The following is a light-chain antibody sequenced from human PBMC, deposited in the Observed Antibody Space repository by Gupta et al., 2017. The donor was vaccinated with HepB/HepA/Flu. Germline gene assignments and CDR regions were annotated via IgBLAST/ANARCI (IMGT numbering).Light chain of an antibody. CDR3: QVWDSRSDHRV. J-gene: IGLJ3*02. Sequence: VLTQPPSVSVAPGETARITCGGDHFGSQRVHWYQQRPGQAPILVVYDDSDRPSGIPERFSGSKSGNTATLTISRGEAGDEADYYCQVWDSRSDHRVFGGGTKLTVL. CDR1: HFGSQR. CDR2: DDS. V-gene: IGLV3-21*02.